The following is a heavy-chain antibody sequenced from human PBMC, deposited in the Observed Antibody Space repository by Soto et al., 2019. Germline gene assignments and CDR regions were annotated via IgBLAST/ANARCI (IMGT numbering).Heavy chain of an antibody. CDR2: IYYSGST. V-gene: IGHV4-61*01. CDR3: ARGVVGATMIFDY. D-gene: IGHD1-26*01. J-gene: IGHJ4*01. Sequence: SETLSLTCTVSGGSVSSDSYYWTWIRQPPGKGLEWIGYIYYSGSTDYNPSLKSRVIISVDTSKNQFSLKLTSVTAADTAVYYCARGVVGATMIFDYCGHGTLVTVSS. CDR1: GGSVSSDSYY.